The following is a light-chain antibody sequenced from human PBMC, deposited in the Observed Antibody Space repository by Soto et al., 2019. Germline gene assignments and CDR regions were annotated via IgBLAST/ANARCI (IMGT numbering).Light chain of an antibody. CDR3: MQTVQFQWT. Sequence: DIVLTQTPISLSVTPGQPASISCKSSQSLVYSNGKTYLYWYLVKPGQPPQLLIYGVSNRFSGVPNRFSGSGSRTDITLKISRVEAEDVGIYYCMQTVQFQWTFGQGTKVEIK. J-gene: IGKJ1*01. CDR1: QSLVYSNGKTY. V-gene: IGKV2D-29*01. CDR2: GVS.